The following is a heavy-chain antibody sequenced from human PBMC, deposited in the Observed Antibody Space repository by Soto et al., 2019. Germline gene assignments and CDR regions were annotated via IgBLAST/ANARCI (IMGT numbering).Heavy chain of an antibody. Sequence: GGSLRLSCAASGFRFNNQDMGWVRQAPGKGLEWVSGISASGGDTQYADSVKGRFTISRDNSKNTLYLQMNSLRAEDTAVYYCARSEYWSSTSCYPHAEYFQHWGQGTLVTVSS. CDR2: ISASGGDT. J-gene: IGHJ1*01. D-gene: IGHD2-2*01. CDR3: ARSEYWSSTSCYPHAEYFQH. V-gene: IGHV3-23*01. CDR1: GFRFNNQD.